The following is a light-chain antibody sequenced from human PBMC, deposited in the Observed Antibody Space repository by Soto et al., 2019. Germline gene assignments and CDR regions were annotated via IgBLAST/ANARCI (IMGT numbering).Light chain of an antibody. J-gene: IGKJ3*01. Sequence: EIVLPQSPATLSLSPGERATLSCRASQSVGTFFAWYQQKPGQAPRLLIYDASSRATGIPARFSGSGSETVFTLTISSLEPEDFAVYYCQHRRTFGPGTQVDLK. CDR1: QSVGTF. V-gene: IGKV3-11*01. CDR2: DAS. CDR3: QHRRT.